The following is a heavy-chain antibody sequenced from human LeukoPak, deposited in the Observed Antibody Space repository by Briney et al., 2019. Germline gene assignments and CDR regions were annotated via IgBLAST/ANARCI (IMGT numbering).Heavy chain of an antibody. J-gene: IGHJ4*02. Sequence: SETLSLTCTVSAGSISSSSYYWSWIRQPPGKGLEWIGSIYYSGSTYYNPSLKSRVTISVDTSKTQFSLKLSSVTAADTAVYYCARHPYYYGSGSYFKLYYFDYWGQGTLVTVSS. D-gene: IGHD3-10*01. CDR3: ARHPYYYGSGSYFKLYYFDY. CDR2: IYYSGST. CDR1: AGSISSSSYY. V-gene: IGHV4-39*01.